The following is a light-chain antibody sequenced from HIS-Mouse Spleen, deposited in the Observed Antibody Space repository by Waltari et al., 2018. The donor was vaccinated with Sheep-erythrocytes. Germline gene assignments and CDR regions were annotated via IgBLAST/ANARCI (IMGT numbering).Light chain of an antibody. CDR2: QDS. Sequence: SYELTQPPSVSVSPGQTASIPCPGDKLGDKYPCWYQQKPGQSPVLVIYQDSKRPSGIPERFSGSNSGNTATLTISGTQAMDEADYYCQAWDSSTYVFGTGTKVTVL. V-gene: IGLV3-1*01. J-gene: IGLJ1*01. CDR1: KLGDKY. CDR3: QAWDSSTYV.